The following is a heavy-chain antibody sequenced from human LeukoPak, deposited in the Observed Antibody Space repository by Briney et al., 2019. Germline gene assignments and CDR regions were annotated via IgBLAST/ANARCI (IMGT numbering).Heavy chain of an antibody. CDR1: GGSISSYY. D-gene: IGHD6-13*01. Sequence: SETLSLTCTVSGGSISSYYWSWIRQPPGKGLEWIGYIYYSGGTNFNPSLKSRVTISVDTSKNQFSLKLSSVTAADTAVYYCAKDSSTWGNLAGHFDSWGQGTLVTVSS. V-gene: IGHV4-59*12. J-gene: IGHJ4*02. CDR3: AKDSSTWGNLAGHFDS. CDR2: IYYSGGT.